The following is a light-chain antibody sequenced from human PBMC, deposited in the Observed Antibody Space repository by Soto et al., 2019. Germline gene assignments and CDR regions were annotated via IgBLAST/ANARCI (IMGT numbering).Light chain of an antibody. Sequence: DIVMTQSPLSLPVTPGEPASISCRSSQSLLHSNGYNYLDWYLQKPGQSPQLLIYLGSNRASGVPDRFRGSGSGTYFTLKISRVEAEDVGVYYCMQALQTPRTFGGGTKVEIK. J-gene: IGKJ4*01. CDR1: QSLLHSNGYNY. CDR3: MQALQTPRT. V-gene: IGKV2-28*01. CDR2: LGS.